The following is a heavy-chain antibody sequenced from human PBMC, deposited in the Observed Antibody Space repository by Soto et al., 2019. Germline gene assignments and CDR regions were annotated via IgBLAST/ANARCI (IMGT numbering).Heavy chain of an antibody. V-gene: IGHV4-39*01. CDR3: ARHSGSSVFYFDY. CDR2: IYYSGST. CDR1: GGSISSSSYY. D-gene: IGHD3-10*01. Sequence: SETLSLTCTVSGGSISSSSYYWGWIRQPPGKGLEWIGSIYYSGSTYYNPSLKSRVTISVDTSKNQFSLKLSPVTAADTAVYYCARHSGSSVFYFDYWGQGXLVTVSS. J-gene: IGHJ4*02.